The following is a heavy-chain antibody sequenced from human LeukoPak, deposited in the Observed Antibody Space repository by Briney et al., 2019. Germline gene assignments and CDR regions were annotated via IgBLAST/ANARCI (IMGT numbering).Heavy chain of an antibody. J-gene: IGHJ5*02. Sequence: GGFLRLSCAASGFTFSSYAMHWVRQAPGKGLEWVAVISYDGSNKYYADSVKGRFTISRDNSKNTLYLQMNSLRAEDTAVYYCAARHDYGDYTERKGGFWWFDPWGQGTLVTVSS. D-gene: IGHD4-17*01. CDR3: AARHDYGDYTERKGGFWWFDP. CDR1: GFTFSSYA. V-gene: IGHV3-30-3*01. CDR2: ISYDGSNK.